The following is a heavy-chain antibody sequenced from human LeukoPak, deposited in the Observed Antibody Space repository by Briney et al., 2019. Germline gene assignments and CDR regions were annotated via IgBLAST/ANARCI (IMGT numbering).Heavy chain of an antibody. D-gene: IGHD3-22*01. V-gene: IGHV2-70*11. Sequence: SGPALVKPTQTLTLTCTFSGFSLSTSGMCLSWIRQPPGKALEWLARIDWDDDKYYSTSLKTRLTISKDTSKNQVVLTMTNMDPVDTATYYCARSISDSSGYYYPDYWGKGTLVTVSS. CDR1: GFSLSTSGMC. CDR3: ARSISDSSGYYYPDY. CDR2: IDWDDDK. J-gene: IGHJ4*02.